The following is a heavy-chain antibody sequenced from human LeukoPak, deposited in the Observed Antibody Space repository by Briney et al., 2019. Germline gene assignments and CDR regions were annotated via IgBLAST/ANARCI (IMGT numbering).Heavy chain of an antibody. D-gene: IGHD6-13*01. CDR3: ARAGIAATGLDY. J-gene: IGHJ4*02. V-gene: IGHV4-30-2*01. CDR2: IYHSGST. CDR1: GGSISSGGYY. Sequence: SETLSLTCTVSGGSISSGGYYWSWIRQPPGKGLEWIGYIYHSGSTYYNPSLKSRVTISVDRSKNQFSLKLSSVTAADTAVYYCARAGIAATGLDYWGQGTLVTVSS.